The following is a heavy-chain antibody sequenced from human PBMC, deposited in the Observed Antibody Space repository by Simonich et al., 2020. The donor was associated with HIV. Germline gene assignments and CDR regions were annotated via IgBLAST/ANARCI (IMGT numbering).Heavy chain of an antibody. CDR1: GFTFSSYE. V-gene: IGHV3-48*03. Sequence: EVQLVESGGGLVQPGGSLRLSCAASGFTFSSYEMNWVRQAPGKGLEWVTYISISGRVIYYADSVNGRFTISRDNAKNSLYLQMNSLRAEDTAVYYCARSESRGFDVWGQGTMVTVSS. CDR2: ISISGRVI. CDR3: ARSESRGFDV. J-gene: IGHJ3*01.